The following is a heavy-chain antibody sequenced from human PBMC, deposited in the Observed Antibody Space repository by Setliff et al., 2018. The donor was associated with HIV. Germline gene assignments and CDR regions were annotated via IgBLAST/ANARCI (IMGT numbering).Heavy chain of an antibody. V-gene: IGHV4-59*11. J-gene: IGHJ6*02. CDR3: ARVEAKVRGATYGMDV. CDR1: GDSISNHY. CDR2: IYNSGNS. D-gene: IGHD3-10*01. Sequence: PSETLSLTCNVSGDSISNHYWNWIRQPPGKGLELIATIYNSGNSVSNPSLKSRVTISVDTSKNQFSLTLNSVTAADTAVYYCARVEAKVRGATYGMDVWGQGTTVTVSS.